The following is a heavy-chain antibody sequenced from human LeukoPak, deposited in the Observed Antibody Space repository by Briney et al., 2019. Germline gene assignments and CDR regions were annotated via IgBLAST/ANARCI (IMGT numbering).Heavy chain of an antibody. Sequence: SETLSLTCTVSGGSISSYYWSWIRQPPGKGLEWIGYIYYSGSTNYNPSLKSRVTVSVDTSKNQFSLKLSSVTAADTAVYYCARSNYDSSGYYYKRTEYFQHWGQGTLVTVSS. CDR2: IYYSGST. V-gene: IGHV4-59*01. CDR1: GGSISSYY. J-gene: IGHJ1*01. D-gene: IGHD3-22*01. CDR3: ARSNYDSSGYYYKRTEYFQH.